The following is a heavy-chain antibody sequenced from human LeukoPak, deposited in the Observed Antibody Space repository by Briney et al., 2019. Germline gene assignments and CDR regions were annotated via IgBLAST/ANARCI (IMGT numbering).Heavy chain of an antibody. Sequence: HAGGSLRLSCAASGFTFSSYSMNWVRQAPGKGLEWVSAISGSGGSTYYADSVKGRFTISRDNSKNTLYLQMNSLRAEDTAVYYCAKEKSSSGWYFHFDYWGQGTLVTVSS. CDR1: GFTFSSYS. CDR3: AKEKSSSGWYFHFDY. V-gene: IGHV3-23*01. CDR2: ISGSGGST. J-gene: IGHJ4*02. D-gene: IGHD6-19*01.